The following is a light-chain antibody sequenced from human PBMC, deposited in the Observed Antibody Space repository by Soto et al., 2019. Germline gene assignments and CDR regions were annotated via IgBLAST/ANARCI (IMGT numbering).Light chain of an antibody. J-gene: IGKJ3*01. Sequence: DIQMTQSPSTLSASVGDRVTITCRASQSIGSWLAWYLQKPGIAPKLLIYDVSGLQSGVPSRFSGSGSGTEFTLTISSLQPDDFATYYCQQYNDSPFTFGPGTKVDIK. CDR3: QQYNDSPFT. V-gene: IGKV1-5*01. CDR1: QSIGSW. CDR2: DVS.